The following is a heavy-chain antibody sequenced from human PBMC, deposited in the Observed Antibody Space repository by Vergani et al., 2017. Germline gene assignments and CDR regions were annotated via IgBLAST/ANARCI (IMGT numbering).Heavy chain of an antibody. CDR2: INHSGST. J-gene: IGHJ5*02. CDR3: ARGTTLLIAAAGRAWFDP. Sequence: QVQLQQWGAGLLKPSETLSLTCAVYGGSFSGYYWSWIRQPPGKRLEWIGEINHSGSTNYNPSLKSRVTISVDTSKNQFSLKLSSVTAADTAVYDYARGTTLLIAAAGRAWFDPWGQGTLVTVSS. D-gene: IGHD6-13*01. CDR1: GGSFSGYY. V-gene: IGHV4-34*01.